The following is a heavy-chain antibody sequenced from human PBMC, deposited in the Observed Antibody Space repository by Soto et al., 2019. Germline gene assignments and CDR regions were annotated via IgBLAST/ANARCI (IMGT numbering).Heavy chain of an antibody. V-gene: IGHV3-74*01. D-gene: IGHD3-10*01. CDR3: ARSRSQFSGSPNAFDI. J-gene: IGHJ3*02. CDR2: INSDGSST. Sequence: GGSLRLSCAASGFTFSSYWMHWVRQAPGKGLVWVSRINSDGSSTSYADSVKGRFTISRDNAKNTLYLQMNSLRAEDSSVYCCARSRSQFSGSPNAFDIWGQGTMVTVSS. CDR1: GFTFSSYW.